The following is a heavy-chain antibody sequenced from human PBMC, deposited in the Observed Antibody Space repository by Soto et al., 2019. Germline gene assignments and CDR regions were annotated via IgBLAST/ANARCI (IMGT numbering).Heavy chain of an antibody. D-gene: IGHD1-7*01. V-gene: IGHV6-1*01. CDR2: TYYRSRWYN. J-gene: IGHJ6*03. CDR3: AGTTSHQWYYMDV. Sequence: QVQLQEAGPGLVKPSQTLSITCAISGDSGSSNSAAWNLIRLSPSRGPEWLARTYYRSRWYNDYAVSVRSRITVNPDTSKNQFSLQLTSVTPEDTAVYYCAGTTSHQWYYMDVWGKGTTVTVSS. CDR1: GDSGSSNSAA.